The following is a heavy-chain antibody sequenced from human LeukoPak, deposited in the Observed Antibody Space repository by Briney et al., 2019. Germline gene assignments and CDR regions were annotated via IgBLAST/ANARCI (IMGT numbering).Heavy chain of an antibody. Sequence: ASVKVSCKASGYSFTNYGISWVRQAPGQGLEWMGWISPYNDNANYAQKLQGRVTMTTDTSTTTVYMEVRSLRSDDTAVYYCVRDLDTTMAARHLFESWGQGTLVTVSS. J-gene: IGHJ4*02. CDR3: VRDLDTTMAARHLFES. CDR1: GYSFTNYG. V-gene: IGHV1-18*01. D-gene: IGHD5-18*01. CDR2: ISPYNDNA.